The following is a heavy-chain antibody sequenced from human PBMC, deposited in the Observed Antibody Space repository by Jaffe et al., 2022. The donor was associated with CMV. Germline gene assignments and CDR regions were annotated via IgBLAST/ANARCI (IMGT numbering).Heavy chain of an antibody. CDR3: TRVYSSSWSGSYFDF. Sequence: EVQLVESGGGLVQPGGSLRLSCAASGFTFSDHYMDWVRQAPGKGLEWVGRTRNKVNSYTTEYAASVKGRFIISRDDSKNSLYLQMNSLKTEDTAVYYCTRVYSSSWSGSYFDFWGQGALVTVSS. D-gene: IGHD6-13*01. V-gene: IGHV3-72*01. CDR2: TRNKVNSYTT. CDR1: GFTFSDHY. J-gene: IGHJ4*02.